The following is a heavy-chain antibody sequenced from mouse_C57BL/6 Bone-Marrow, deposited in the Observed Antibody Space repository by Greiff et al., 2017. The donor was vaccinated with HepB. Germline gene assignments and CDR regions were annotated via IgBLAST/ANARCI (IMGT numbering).Heavy chain of an antibody. D-gene: IGHD2-4*01. CDR1: GYTFTDYE. J-gene: IGHJ3*01. Sequence: QVQLQQSGAELVRPGASVTLSCKASGYTFTDYEMHWVKQTPVHGLEWIGAIDPETGGTAYNQKFKGKAILTADKSSSTAYMELRSLTSEDSAVYYCTRERLRRSWFAYWGQGTLVTVSA. V-gene: IGHV1-15*01. CDR2: IDPETGGT. CDR3: TRERLRRSWFAY.